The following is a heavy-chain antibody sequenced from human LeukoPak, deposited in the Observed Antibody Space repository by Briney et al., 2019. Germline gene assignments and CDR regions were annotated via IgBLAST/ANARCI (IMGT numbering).Heavy chain of an antibody. J-gene: IGHJ4*02. Sequence: PSETLSLTCTVSGGSISSSSYYWGWIRQPPGKGLEWIGSIYYSGSTYYNPSLKSRVTISVDTSKNQFSLKLSSVTAADTAVYYCARHGSSWYYFDYWGQGTLVTVCS. CDR3: ARHGSSWYYFDY. V-gene: IGHV4-39*01. CDR1: GGSISSSSYY. D-gene: IGHD6-13*01. CDR2: IYYSGST.